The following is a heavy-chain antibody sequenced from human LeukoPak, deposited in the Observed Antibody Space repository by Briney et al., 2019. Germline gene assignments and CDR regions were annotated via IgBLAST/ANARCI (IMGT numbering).Heavy chain of an antibody. J-gene: IGHJ3*02. CDR1: GFTFSSYA. D-gene: IGHD3-22*01. V-gene: IGHV3-30*01. Sequence: GGSLRLSCAASGFTFSSYAMHWVRQAPGKGLEWVAVISNDGSNKYYADSVKGRFTISRDNSKNTLYLQMNSLRAEDTAVYYCASYDSTGYDAFGIWGQGTMVTVSS. CDR2: ISNDGSNK. CDR3: ASYDSTGYDAFGI.